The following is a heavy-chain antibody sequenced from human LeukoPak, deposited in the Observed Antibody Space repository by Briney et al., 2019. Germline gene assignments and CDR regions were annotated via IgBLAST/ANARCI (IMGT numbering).Heavy chain of an antibody. CDR1: GITLSNYG. CDR2: ISDSGGST. Sequence: GGSLRLSCAVSGITLSNYGMSWVRQAPGKGLEWVAGISDSGGSTNYAGSVKGRFTISRDNPKNTLYLQMNSPRAEDTAVYFCAKRGVVIRVILVGFHKEAYYFDSWGQGALVTVSS. J-gene: IGHJ4*02. CDR3: AKRGVVIRVILVGFHKEAYYFDS. D-gene: IGHD3-22*01. V-gene: IGHV3-23*01.